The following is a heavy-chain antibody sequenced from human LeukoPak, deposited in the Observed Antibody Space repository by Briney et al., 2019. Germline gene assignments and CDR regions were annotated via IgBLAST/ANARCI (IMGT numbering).Heavy chain of an antibody. V-gene: IGHV1-2*06. J-gene: IGHJ4*02. CDR2: INPNSGGT. CDR1: RYTFTDYY. D-gene: IGHD6-6*01. CDR3: ARARSVAARSFFDY. Sequence: ASVTVSCKASRYTFTDYYIHWVRRAPGQGLEWMGRINPNSGGTNFARKFQGRVTLTRDTSISTAYMKLTSLISDDTAVYYCARARSVAARSFFDYWGRGTLVTVSS.